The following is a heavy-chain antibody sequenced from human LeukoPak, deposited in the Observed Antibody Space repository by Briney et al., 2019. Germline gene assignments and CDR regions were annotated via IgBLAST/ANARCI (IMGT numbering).Heavy chain of an antibody. D-gene: IGHD3-10*01. V-gene: IGHV1-2*02. CDR2: INPNSGGT. J-gene: IGHJ4*02. Sequence: VGSVKVSCKASVYTFTGYYMHWVRQAPGQGLEWMGWINPNSGGTNYAQKFQGRVTMTRDTSISTAYMELSRLRSDDTAVYYCARDILSGYYGSGRASHFDYWGQGTLVTVSS. CDR3: ARDILSGYYGSGRASHFDY. CDR1: VYTFTGYY.